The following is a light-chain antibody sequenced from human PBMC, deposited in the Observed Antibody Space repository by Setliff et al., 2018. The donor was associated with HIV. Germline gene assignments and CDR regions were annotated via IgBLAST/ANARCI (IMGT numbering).Light chain of an antibody. CDR1: SSDVGGYNH. J-gene: IGLJ1*01. V-gene: IGLV2-14*03. CDR2: DVT. Sequence: QSVLTQPASVSGSPGQSITISCTGTSSDVGGYNHVSWYQQHPGQAPKLMIYDVTTRPSGVSSRFSGSKSGNAASLTISGLQAEDEADYYCNSYSTSSTPLYVLGTGTKVTVL. CDR3: NSYSTSSTPLYV.